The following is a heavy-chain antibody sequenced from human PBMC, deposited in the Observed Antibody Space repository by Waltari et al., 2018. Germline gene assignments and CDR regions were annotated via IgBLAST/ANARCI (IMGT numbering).Heavy chain of an antibody. CDR3: AREARRTSLTTGWWYFDL. V-gene: IGHV3-74*01. CDR2: SDREGRRI. J-gene: IGHJ2*01. CDR1: GFTFGLYW. Sequence: EVQLEESGGGLVQPGGSLRLSCAASGFTFGLYWMHWVRQVPGKGPAGVEKSDREGRRISYPDSVMGCFTISKANAKHAGYLQMNSLRGEDMAIYYVAREARRTSLTTGWWYFDLWGRGTLGTVSS. D-gene: IGHD4-17*01.